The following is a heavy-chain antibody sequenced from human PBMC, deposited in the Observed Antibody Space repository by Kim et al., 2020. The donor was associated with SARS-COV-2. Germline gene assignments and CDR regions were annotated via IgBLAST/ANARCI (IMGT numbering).Heavy chain of an antibody. Sequence: SETLSLTCTVSGGSISSSSYYWGWIRQPPGKGLEWIGSIYYSGSTYYNPSLKSRVTISVDTSKNQFSLKLSSVTAADTAVYYCAGGEVVRGVITLSWGQGTLVTVSS. CDR3: AGGEVVRGVITLS. V-gene: IGHV4-39*01. D-gene: IGHD3-10*01. CDR2: IYYSGST. CDR1: GGSISSSSYY. J-gene: IGHJ5*02.